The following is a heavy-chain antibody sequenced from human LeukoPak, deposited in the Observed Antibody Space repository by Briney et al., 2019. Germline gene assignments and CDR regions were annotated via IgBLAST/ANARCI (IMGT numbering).Heavy chain of an antibody. CDR3: AKSSLDYSSGRPGPFDY. Sequence: PGGSLRLSCAASGFTFSSYAMSWVRQAPGKGLEWVSTISGSGGSTYYADSVKGRFTISRDNSKNTLYLQMNSLRAEDTAVYYCAKSSLDYSSGRPGPFDYWGQGTLVTVSS. J-gene: IGHJ4*02. D-gene: IGHD6-19*01. CDR2: ISGSGGST. CDR1: GFTFSSYA. V-gene: IGHV3-23*01.